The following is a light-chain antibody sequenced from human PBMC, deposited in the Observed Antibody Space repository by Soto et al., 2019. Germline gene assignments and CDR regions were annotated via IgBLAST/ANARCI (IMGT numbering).Light chain of an antibody. CDR1: VGL. CDR2: DDT. CDR3: CLYGGGRTYV. J-gene: IGLJ1*01. V-gene: IGLV2-23*01. Sequence: QSVLTQPASVSGSPGQSITISCTGTVGLVSWYQQHPGKVPKLIIYDDTKRPSGVSSRFSGSKSGNTASLTISGLQTEDEADYEWCLYGGGRTYVFGAGTKVTVL.